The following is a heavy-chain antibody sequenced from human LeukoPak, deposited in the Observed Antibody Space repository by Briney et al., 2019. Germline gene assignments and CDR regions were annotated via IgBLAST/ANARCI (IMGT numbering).Heavy chain of an antibody. CDR1: GLTFSSYG. J-gene: IGHJ4*02. CDR3: AKDRHDGKDY. V-gene: IGHV3-30*02. CDR2: IRYDKSNK. D-gene: IGHD4-23*01. Sequence: GGSLRLSCAASGLTFSSYGMHWVRQALGKGLEWVAFIRYDKSNKYYADSVKGRFTISRDNSKNTLYLQMNSLRTEDTGVYYCAKDRHDGKDYWGQGTLVTVSS.